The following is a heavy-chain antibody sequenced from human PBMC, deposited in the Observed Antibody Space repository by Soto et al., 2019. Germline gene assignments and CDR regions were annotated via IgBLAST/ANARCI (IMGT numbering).Heavy chain of an antibody. CDR2: ISYDGRNK. J-gene: IGHJ6*02. D-gene: IGHD3-3*01. V-gene: IGHV3-30*04. Sequence: QVQLVESGGGVVQPGRSLRLSCAASGFTFSRFAFHWVRQAPGKGLEWMAVISYDGRNKNYADSVKGRFTVSRDNSKNPLFLQRKGLRGGDWVLYSFASPSEVTISFYGMDVWGQGTTFTVSS. CDR3: ASPSEVTISFYGMDV. CDR1: GFTFSRFA.